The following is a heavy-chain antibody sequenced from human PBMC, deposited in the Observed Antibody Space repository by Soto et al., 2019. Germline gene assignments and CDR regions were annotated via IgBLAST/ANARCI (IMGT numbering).Heavy chain of an antibody. CDR2: ISSSSSYI. D-gene: IGHD6-19*01. CDR3: ARDKESGVAGTPNDY. J-gene: IGHJ4*02. V-gene: IGHV3-21*01. Sequence: GGSLRLSCAASRFTFSSYSMNWVRQAPGKGLEWVSSISSSSSYIYYADSVKGRFTISRDNAKNSLYLQMNSLRAEDTAVYYCARDKESGVAGTPNDYWGQGTLVTVSS. CDR1: RFTFSSYS.